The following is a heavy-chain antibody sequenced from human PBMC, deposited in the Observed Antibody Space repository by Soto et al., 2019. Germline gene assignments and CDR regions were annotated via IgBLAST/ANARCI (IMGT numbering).Heavy chain of an antibody. CDR3: VRDGSKTLRDWFDP. Sequence: QVQLQESGPGVVKPSETLSLSCSVSGGSISKFYLSWIRKTAGKGLEWMGRVYATGTTDYNPSLRSRVTMSVDISKKTFSLRLTSVTAADTGVYYCVRDGSKTLRDWFDPWGQGKLVTVSS. V-gene: IGHV4-4*07. CDR1: GGSISKFY. CDR2: VYATGTT. J-gene: IGHJ5*02.